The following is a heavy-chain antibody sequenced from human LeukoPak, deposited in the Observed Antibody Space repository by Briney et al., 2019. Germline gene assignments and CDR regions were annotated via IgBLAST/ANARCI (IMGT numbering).Heavy chain of an antibody. CDR1: GGTFSSYA. V-gene: IGHV1-69*04. Sequence: SVKVSCKASGGTFSSYAISWVRQAPGQGLEWMGRIIPILGIANYAQKFQGRVTITADKSTSTAYMELSSLRSEDTAVYYCARGRGSGWYEGYWGQGTLVTVSS. J-gene: IGHJ4*02. D-gene: IGHD6-19*01. CDR2: IIPILGIA. CDR3: ARGRGSGWYEGY.